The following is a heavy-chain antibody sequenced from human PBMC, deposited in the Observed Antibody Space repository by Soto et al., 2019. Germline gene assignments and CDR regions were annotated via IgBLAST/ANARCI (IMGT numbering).Heavy chain of an antibody. CDR3: ASSGWWYFDY. V-gene: IGHV3-74*01. Sequence: PGGSLRLSCAASGFTFSSYWMHWVRQAPEKGLMWVSHINSDGSSTTYADSVKGRFTISRDNAKNTLFLQMNSLRADDTAVYYCASSGWWYFDYWGQGTLVTVSS. CDR2: INSDGSST. CDR1: GFTFSSYW. J-gene: IGHJ4*02. D-gene: IGHD6-19*01.